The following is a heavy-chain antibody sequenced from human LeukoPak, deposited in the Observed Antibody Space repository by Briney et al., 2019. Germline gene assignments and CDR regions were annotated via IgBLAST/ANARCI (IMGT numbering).Heavy chain of an antibody. CDR3: ARESYCGSSGKGIDC. CDR2: ISSPSTNI. V-gene: IGHV3-48*02. J-gene: IGHJ4*02. Sequence: GGSLRLSCAASGFMFTSYSMNWVRQAPGKGLEWVAYISSPSTNIYYVDSVKGRFTISRDNAKNSLYLQMNSLRDEDTAVYYCARESYCGSSGKGIDCWGQGTLVTVSS. CDR1: GFMFTSYS. D-gene: IGHD3-10*01.